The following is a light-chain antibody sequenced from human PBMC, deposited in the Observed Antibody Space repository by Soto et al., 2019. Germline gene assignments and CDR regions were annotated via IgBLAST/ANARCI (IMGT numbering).Light chain of an antibody. V-gene: IGKV4-1*01. CDR2: WAS. Sequence: IVMTQSPDSLAVSLGERATINCKSSQSLFYSYNNYNYLAWYQQKPGQPPKVLIYWASTRASGVPDRFSGSGSGTEFTLTISSLQAEDVAVYYCQEYLNSLPAFDQGTKVEVK. CDR1: QSLFYSYNNYNY. CDR3: QEYLNSLPA. J-gene: IGKJ1*01.